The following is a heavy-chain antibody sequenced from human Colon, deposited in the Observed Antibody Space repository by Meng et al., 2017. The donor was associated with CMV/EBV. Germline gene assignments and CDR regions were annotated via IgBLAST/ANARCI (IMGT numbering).Heavy chain of an antibody. Sequence: QSVESGGALVQPWGSLRLSCAASGFTFSNFYMNWVRQPPGKGLEWVSSISGTGDNVYYADSVKGRFSISRDNAKNLLYLQMNSLRADDTAVYYCAFRTSQILFDVWGRGTLVTVSS. CDR2: ISGTGDNV. V-gene: IGHV3-21*01. J-gene: IGHJ2*01. CDR3: AFRTSQILFDV. CDR1: GFTFSNFY. D-gene: IGHD1-1*01.